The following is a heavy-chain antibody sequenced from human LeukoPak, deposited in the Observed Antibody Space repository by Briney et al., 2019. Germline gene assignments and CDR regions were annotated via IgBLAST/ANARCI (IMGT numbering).Heavy chain of an antibody. J-gene: IGHJ6*02. CDR3: AKAASSSWPSYYYGMDV. CDR2: ITGSGGNT. D-gene: IGHD6-13*01. CDR1: GFIFSSYS. V-gene: IGHV3-23*01. Sequence: PGGSLRLSCATSGFIFSSYSMSWVRQAPGKGLEWVSVITGSGGNTYYADSVKSRFTISKDNSKNTVYLQMSSLRVDDTAVYYCAKAASSSWPSYYYGMDVWGQGTTVTVSS.